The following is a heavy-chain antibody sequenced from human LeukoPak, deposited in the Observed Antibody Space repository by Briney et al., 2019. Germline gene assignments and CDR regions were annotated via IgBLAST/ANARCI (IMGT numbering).Heavy chain of an antibody. CDR1: GGSISSYS. V-gene: IGHV4-59*08. Sequence: PSETLSLTCTVSGGSISSYSWTWIRQPPGKGLEWIGYIYYSGSTNYNPSLKSRVTISVDTSKNQFSLKLTSVTAADTAVYYCARALTQRITIFGVVITHYFDYWGQGTLVTVSS. CDR2: IYYSGST. J-gene: IGHJ4*02. CDR3: ARALTQRITIFGVVITHYFDY. D-gene: IGHD3-3*01.